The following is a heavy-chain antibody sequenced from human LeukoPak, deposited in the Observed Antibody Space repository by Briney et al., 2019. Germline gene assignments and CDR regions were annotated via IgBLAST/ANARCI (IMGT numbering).Heavy chain of an antibody. V-gene: IGHV3-23*01. D-gene: IGHD5-18*01. CDR1: GFTFSNFA. CDR3: ARDSPERGYSYGPLDNYFDF. Sequence: GGSLRLSCSASGFTFSNFAMSWVRQAPGKGLEWVSAVSSDGINTYYTDSLKGRFTISRDNSKNSLYLQMNSPRAEDTAVYYCARDSPERGYSYGPLDNYFDFWGQGTLVTVSS. CDR2: VSSDGINT. J-gene: IGHJ4*02.